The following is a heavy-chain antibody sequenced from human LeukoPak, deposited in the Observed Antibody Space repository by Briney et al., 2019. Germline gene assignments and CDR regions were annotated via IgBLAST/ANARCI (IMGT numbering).Heavy chain of an antibody. CDR2: SSGSGGST. D-gene: IGHD3-10*01. Sequence: GGSLRLSCAASGFTFSSYAMSWVRQAPGKGLEWVSASSGSGGSTYYADSVKGRFTISRDNSKNTLYLQMNSLRAEDTAVYYCAKDLGLVRGFRWGQGTLVTVSS. V-gene: IGHV3-23*01. CDR3: AKDLGLVRGFR. CDR1: GFTFSSYA. J-gene: IGHJ4*02.